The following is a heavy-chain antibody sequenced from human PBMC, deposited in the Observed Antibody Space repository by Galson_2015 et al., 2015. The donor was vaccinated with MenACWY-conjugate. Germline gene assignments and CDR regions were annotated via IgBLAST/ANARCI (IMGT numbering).Heavy chain of an antibody. J-gene: IGHJ4*02. Sequence: SLRLSCAASGFTLSSYWMSWARQAPGKGLEWVASIKQDGNDKEYQDSVKGRFTISRDNSRNSLYLQMNSLRAEDTAIYYCARGPPGQLPRVDFDNWGQGTLVTVSS. CDR1: GFTLSSYW. CDR2: IKQDGNDK. CDR3: ARGPPGQLPRVDFDN. V-gene: IGHV3-7*03. D-gene: IGHD4-23*01.